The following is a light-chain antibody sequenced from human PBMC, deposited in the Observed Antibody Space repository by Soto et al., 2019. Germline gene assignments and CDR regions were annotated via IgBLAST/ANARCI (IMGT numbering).Light chain of an antibody. CDR3: MQSTYWPGT. CDR2: NVS. Sequence: DVVLTQSPLSLPVTLGQPASISCRSTQSLVFSDGNTYLNWFQQRPGQSPRRLIYNVSKRDSGGPDRFSGSESGTDFTLEISRVETEDVGVYYCMQSTYWPGTCGQGTKVEIK. J-gene: IGKJ1*01. CDR1: QSLVFSDGNTY. V-gene: IGKV2-30*01.